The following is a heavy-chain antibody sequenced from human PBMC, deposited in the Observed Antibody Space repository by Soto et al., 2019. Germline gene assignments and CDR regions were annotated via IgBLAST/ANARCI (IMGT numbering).Heavy chain of an antibody. V-gene: IGHV3-74*01. Sequence: GGSLRLSCAASGFTFSSYWMHWVRQAPGKGLVWVSRINSDGSSTSYADSVKGRFTISRDNAKNTLYLQMNSLRAGDTAVYYCARPQIARDAFDIWGQGTMVTVSS. CDR2: INSDGSST. J-gene: IGHJ3*02. CDR3: ARPQIARDAFDI. CDR1: GFTFSSYW.